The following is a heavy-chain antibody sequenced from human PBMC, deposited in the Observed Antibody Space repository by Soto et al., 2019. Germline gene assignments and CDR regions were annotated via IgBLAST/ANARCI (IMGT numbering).Heavy chain of an antibody. Sequence: ASVKVSCKASGYTFTSYGISWVRQAPGQGLEWMGWISAYNGNTNYAQKLQGRVTMTTDTSTSTAYMELRSLRSDDTAVYYCARSAGYYCSGGSCYLYYWDQGTLVTVSS. CDR1: GYTFTSYG. D-gene: IGHD2-15*01. CDR2: ISAYNGNT. J-gene: IGHJ4*01. CDR3: ARSAGYYCSGGSCYLYY. V-gene: IGHV1-18*01.